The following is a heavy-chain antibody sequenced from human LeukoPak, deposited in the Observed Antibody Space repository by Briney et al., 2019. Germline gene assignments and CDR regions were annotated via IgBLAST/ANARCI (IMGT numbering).Heavy chain of an antibody. D-gene: IGHD2-2*01. CDR2: IKQDGSEK. CDR3: AREDCSSPRCSSFFDY. J-gene: IGHJ4*02. Sequence: GGSLRLSCAASGFTFSTYWMSWVRQAPGKGLEWVANIKQDGSEKYYVDSVKGRFTISRDSAKNSLYLQMNSLRAEDTAVYYCAREDCSSPRCSSFFDYWGQGTLVTVSS. V-gene: IGHV3-7*01. CDR1: GFTFSTYW.